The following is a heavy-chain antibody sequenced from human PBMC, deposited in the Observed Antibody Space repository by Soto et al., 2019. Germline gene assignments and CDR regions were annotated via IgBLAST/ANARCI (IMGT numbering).Heavy chain of an antibody. CDR1: GGSFSGYY. V-gene: IGHV4-34*01. CDR3: ARAQNYYYYGMDV. Sequence: SETLSLTCAVYGGSFSGYYWSWIRQPPGKGLEWIGEINHSGSTNYNPSLKSRVTISVDTSKNQFSLKLSSVTAADTAVYYCARAQNYYYYGMDVWGQGTTVTVSS. J-gene: IGHJ6*02. CDR2: INHSGST.